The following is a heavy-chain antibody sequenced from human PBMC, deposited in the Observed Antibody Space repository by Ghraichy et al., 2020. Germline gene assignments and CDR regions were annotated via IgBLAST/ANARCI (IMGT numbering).Heavy chain of an antibody. D-gene: IGHD6-13*01. J-gene: IGHJ4*02. V-gene: IGHV3-48*02. CDR2: ISSSSTI. Sequence: GSLRLSCAASGFTFSSYSMNWVRQAPGKGLEWVSYISSSSTIYYADSVKGRFTISRDNAKNSLYLQMNSLRDEDTAVYYCARDPVVGIAAVAGNVPDWGQGTLVTVSS. CDR1: GFTFSSYS. CDR3: ARDPVVGIAAVAGNVPD.